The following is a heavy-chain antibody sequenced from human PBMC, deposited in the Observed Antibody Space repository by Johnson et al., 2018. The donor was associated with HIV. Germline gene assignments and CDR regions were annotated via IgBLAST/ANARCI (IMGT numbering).Heavy chain of an antibody. CDR1: GFTVSSNY. Sequence: VQLVESGGGLVQPGGSLRLSCAASGFTVSSNYMSWVRQAPGKGLEWVANIKQDGSEKYYVDSVKGRFTISSDNSKNSLYLQLNRLRAGDTAAYYCARAGGSGGDQLCFDIWGKGTMVTVSS. J-gene: IGHJ3*02. CDR2: IKQDGSEK. CDR3: ARAGGSGGDQLCFDI. V-gene: IGHV3-7*04. D-gene: IGHD1-1*01.